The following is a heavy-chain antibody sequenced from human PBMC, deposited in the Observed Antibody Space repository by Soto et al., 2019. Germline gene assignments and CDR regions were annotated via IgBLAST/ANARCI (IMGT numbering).Heavy chain of an antibody. D-gene: IGHD6-13*01. CDR2: ISYDGSNK. Sequence: GGSLRLSCAASGFPVSIYGMHWVRQSPGKGLEWVAVISYDGSNKYYADSVKGRFTISRDNSKNTLYLQMNSLRAEDTAVYYCAKDFIAAAGHCGIDYWGKGGXFTVSS. CDR1: GFPVSIYG. V-gene: IGHV3-30*18. CDR3: AKDFIAAAGHCGIDY. J-gene: IGHJ4*02.